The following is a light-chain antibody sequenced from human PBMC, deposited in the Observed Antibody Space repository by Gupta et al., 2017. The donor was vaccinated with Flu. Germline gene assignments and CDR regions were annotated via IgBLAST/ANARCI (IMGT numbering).Light chain of an antibody. CDR1: QGIGTD. CDR3: LQQNSDPPT. J-gene: IGKJ1*01. CDR2: SAS. V-gene: IGKV1-17*01. Sequence: GDRVTITWRASQGIGTDLGWYQQKPGKAPTRLIYSASTLQDGVPSRFSGSQSGTDFTLTIRSLQPEDSATYFCLQQNSDPPTFGQGTMVDIE.